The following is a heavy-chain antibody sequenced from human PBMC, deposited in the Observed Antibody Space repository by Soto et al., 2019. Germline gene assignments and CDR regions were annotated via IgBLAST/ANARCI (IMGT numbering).Heavy chain of an antibody. Sequence: PSETLSLTCSVSGGSIISNSHYWVWIRQPPGKGLEWIGSIYYNGDTYYNPSLKSRVTISVDTSKNQFSVKLNSVTAADTAVYYCARHQSIVVVTAARAFDIWGQGTMVTVSS. D-gene: IGHD2-15*01. CDR1: GGSIISNSHY. J-gene: IGHJ3*02. V-gene: IGHV4-39*01. CDR3: ARHQSIVVVTAARAFDI. CDR2: IYYNGDT.